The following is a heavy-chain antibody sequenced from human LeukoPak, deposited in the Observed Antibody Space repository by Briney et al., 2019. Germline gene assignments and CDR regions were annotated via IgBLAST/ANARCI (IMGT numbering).Heavy chain of an antibody. CDR1: LGTFSSYA. CDR2: ITPIVGTA. Sequence: GSSEKVSCKASLGTFSSYAISWVRQAPGHGLEWMGRITPIVGTANYAQKVEGRVTNTTDESTSTAYMELSSLRSEDTAVYYCASSGDSSNWSDPFDYWGQGTLVTVSS. D-gene: IGHD6-13*01. CDR3: ASSGDSSNWSDPFDY. V-gene: IGHV1-69*05. J-gene: IGHJ4*02.